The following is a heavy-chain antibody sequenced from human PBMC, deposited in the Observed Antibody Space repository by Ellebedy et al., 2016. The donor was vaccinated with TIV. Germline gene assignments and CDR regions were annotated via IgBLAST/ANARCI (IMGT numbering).Heavy chain of an antibody. CDR3: ARTARYYNFWSGYREHFDY. Sequence: MPSETLSLTCDVSGASMSYNYWSWVRQPPGKGLEWIGYIYDIGTTNYNPSLKSRVAISIDTSKNQFSLKLKSVTAADTAVYFCARTARYYNFWSGYREHFDYWGQGTLVTVSS. CDR1: GASMSYNY. J-gene: IGHJ4*02. CDR2: IYDIGTT. V-gene: IGHV4-4*08. D-gene: IGHD3-3*01.